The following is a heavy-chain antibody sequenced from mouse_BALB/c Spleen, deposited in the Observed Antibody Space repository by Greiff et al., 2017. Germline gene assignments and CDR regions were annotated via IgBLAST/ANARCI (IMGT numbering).Heavy chain of an antibody. CDR2: INPSNGRT. J-gene: IGHJ2*01. D-gene: IGHD4-1*01. Sequence: VQLQQPGAELVKPGASVKLSCKASGYTFTSYWMHWVKQRPGQGLEWIGEINPSNGRTNYNEKFKSKATLTVDKSSSTAYMQLSSLTSEDSAVYYCARGELGRGFDYRGQGTTLTVSS. CDR1: GYTFTSYW. V-gene: IGHV1S81*02. CDR3: ARGELGRGFDY.